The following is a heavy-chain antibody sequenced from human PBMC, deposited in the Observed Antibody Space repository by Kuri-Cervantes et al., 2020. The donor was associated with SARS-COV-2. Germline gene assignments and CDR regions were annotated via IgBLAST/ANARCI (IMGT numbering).Heavy chain of an antibody. D-gene: IGHD3-3*01. V-gene: IGHV3-49*04. CDR3: TRDDFWSGYFED. CDR1: GFTFSSYS. J-gene: IGHJ4*02. Sequence: LSLTCAASGFTFSSYSMSWVRQAPGKGLEWVGFIRSKAYGGTTEYAASVKSRFTISRDDSKSIAYLQMNSLKTEDTAVYYCTRDDFWSGYFEDWGQGTLVTVSS. CDR2: IRSKAYGGTT.